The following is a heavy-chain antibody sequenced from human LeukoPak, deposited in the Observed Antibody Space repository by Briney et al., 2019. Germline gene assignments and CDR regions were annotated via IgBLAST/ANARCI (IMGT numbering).Heavy chain of an antibody. CDR2: ISGSGAST. CDR1: GFTFSSCA. D-gene: IGHD3-22*01. J-gene: IGHJ4*02. Sequence: GGSLRLSCAASGFTFSSCAMSWVRQAPGKGLEWVSGISGSGASTYYADSVRGRFTISRDHSKKTLYLQMNSLRAEGTAVYYCARAYYDSSGYYSFDYWGQGTLVTVSS. V-gene: IGHV3-23*01. CDR3: ARAYYDSSGYYSFDY.